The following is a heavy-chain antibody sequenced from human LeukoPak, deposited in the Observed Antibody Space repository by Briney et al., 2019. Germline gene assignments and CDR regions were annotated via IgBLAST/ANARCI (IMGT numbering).Heavy chain of an antibody. CDR3: ARVYRDHYDSSGYYSLPDAFDI. CDR1: GFTFSSYW. CDR2: IKQDGSEK. V-gene: IGHV3-7*01. J-gene: IGHJ3*02. Sequence: GGSLRLSCAASGFTFSSYWMSWVRQAPGKGLEWVANIKQDGSEKYYVDSVKGRFTISRDNAKNSLYLQMNSLRAEDTAVYYCARVYRDHYDSSGYYSLPDAFDIWGQGTMVTVSS. D-gene: IGHD3-22*01.